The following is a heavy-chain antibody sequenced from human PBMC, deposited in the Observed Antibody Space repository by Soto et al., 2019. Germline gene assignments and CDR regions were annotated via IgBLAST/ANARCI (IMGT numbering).Heavy chain of an antibody. Sequence: AGSLRLSCAASGFTFSDHYMDWVRQAPGKGLEWVGRTRNKANSYTTEYAASVKGRFTISRDDSKNSLYLQMNSLKTEDTAVYYCAREPYYGSGSYYTYYFDYWGQGTLVTVSS. J-gene: IGHJ4*02. V-gene: IGHV3-72*01. D-gene: IGHD3-10*01. CDR2: TRNKANSYTT. CDR3: AREPYYGSGSYYTYYFDY. CDR1: GFTFSDHY.